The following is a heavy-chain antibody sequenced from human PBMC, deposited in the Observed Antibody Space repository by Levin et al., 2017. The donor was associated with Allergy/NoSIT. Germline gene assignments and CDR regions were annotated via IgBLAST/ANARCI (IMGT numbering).Heavy chain of an antibody. Sequence: GESLKISCAASGLTFRNYGMHWVRQAPGKGLEWVAVIWYDGSNKYYEDSLKGRFTISRDNSKNTLYLQMNSLRGEDTGVYYCATAHGSYYADYWGQGTLVTVSS. D-gene: IGHD1-26*01. CDR1: GLTFRNYG. V-gene: IGHV3-33*01. J-gene: IGHJ4*02. CDR2: IWYDGSNK. CDR3: ATAHGSYYADY.